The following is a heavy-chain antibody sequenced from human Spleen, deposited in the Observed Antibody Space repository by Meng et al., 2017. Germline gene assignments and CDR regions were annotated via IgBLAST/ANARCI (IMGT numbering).Heavy chain of an antibody. CDR1: GFTFSNAY. J-gene: IGHJ4*02. V-gene: IGHV3-15*01. Sequence: VQLVGPGGGLVKPGGSLRLSCEGSGFTFSNAYMTWVRQVPGKRLEWVGRIKSKPDGETIGYAAPVKGRFTISRDDSKNTVYLQMNSLKTEDTAVYYCSGHIDYWGQGTLVTVSS. CDR3: SGHIDY. D-gene: IGHD5-12*01. CDR2: IKSKPDGETI.